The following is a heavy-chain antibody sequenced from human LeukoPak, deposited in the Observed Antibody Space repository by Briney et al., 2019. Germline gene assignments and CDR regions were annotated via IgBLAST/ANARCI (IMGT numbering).Heavy chain of an antibody. CDR2: IYYSGST. CDR1: GGSISSSSYY. V-gene: IGHV4-39*01. Sequence: PSETLSLTCTVSGGSISSSSYYWGWIRQPPGKGLEWIGSIYYSGSTYYNPSLKSRVTISVDTSKNQFSLKLSSVTAADTAVYYCARHGVTMMVVAPAHFDYWGQGTLVTVSS. CDR3: ARHGVTMMVVAPAHFDY. D-gene: IGHD3-22*01. J-gene: IGHJ4*02.